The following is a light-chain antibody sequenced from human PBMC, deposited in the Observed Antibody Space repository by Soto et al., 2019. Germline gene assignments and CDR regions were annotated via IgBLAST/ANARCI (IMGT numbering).Light chain of an antibody. J-gene: IGKJ4*01. V-gene: IGKV1-5*01. Sequence: IHMTHSPSTLSASVLYRVIITFLSIQIISRWLACYQQKPGKAHKLLIYDSYSLESGVPSRFSGSGSGAEFTLTISSLQPDDFATYYCQQYNHYSGLTFGGGTKVDIK. CDR2: DSY. CDR1: QIISRW. CDR3: QQYNHYSGLT.